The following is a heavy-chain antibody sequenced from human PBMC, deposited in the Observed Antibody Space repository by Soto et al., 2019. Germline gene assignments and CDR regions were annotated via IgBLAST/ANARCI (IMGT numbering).Heavy chain of an antibody. J-gene: IGHJ6*01. CDR2: IWYGGSNK. CDR3: ARDLQLYGMDV. Sequence: LRLSCAASGFTFSSYGMHWVRQAPGKGLEWVAVIWYGGSNKYYADSVKGRFTISRDNSKNTLYLQMNSLRAEDTAVYYCARDLQLYGMDVWGQGTTVTVSS. D-gene: IGHD5-18*01. V-gene: IGHV3-33*01. CDR1: GFTFSSYG.